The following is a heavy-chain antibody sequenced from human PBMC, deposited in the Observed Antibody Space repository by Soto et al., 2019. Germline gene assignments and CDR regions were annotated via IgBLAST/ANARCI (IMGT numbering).Heavy chain of an antibody. CDR3: ARGRDSSSWYEFDY. Sequence: SETLSLTCAVYGGSFSGYYWSWIRQPPGKGLEWIGEINHSGSTNYNPSLKSRVTISVDTSKNQFSLKLSSVTAADTAVYYCARGRDSSSWYEFDYWGQGTLGTVSS. CDR2: INHSGST. J-gene: IGHJ4*02. D-gene: IGHD6-13*01. CDR1: GGSFSGYY. V-gene: IGHV4-34*01.